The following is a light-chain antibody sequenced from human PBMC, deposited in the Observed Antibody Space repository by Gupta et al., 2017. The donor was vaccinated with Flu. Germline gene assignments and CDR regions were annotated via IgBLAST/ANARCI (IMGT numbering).Light chain of an antibody. Sequence: EIVLTQSPATLSLSPGERATLSCRASHNLGSFLAWFQQKPGQAPRLLIYDAFHRATGIPARFSGSGSGTDFILTISSLEPDDFAVYYCQQRSGWPLYTFGQGTKLEI. CDR3: QQRSGWPLYT. CDR1: HNLGSF. CDR2: DAF. V-gene: IGKV3-11*01. J-gene: IGKJ2*01.